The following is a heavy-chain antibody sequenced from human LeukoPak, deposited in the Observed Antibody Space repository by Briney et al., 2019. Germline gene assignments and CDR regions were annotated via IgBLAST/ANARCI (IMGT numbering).Heavy chain of an antibody. Sequence: ASVKVSCKASGYTFTSYDINWVRQATGQGLEWMGWMNPNSGNTGYAQKFQGRVTMTRNTSISTAYMELSSLRSEDTAVYYCARVKIRDLCMDVWGQGTTVTVSS. CDR1: GYTFTSYD. D-gene: IGHD2-21*01. CDR3: ARVKIRDLCMDV. J-gene: IGHJ6*02. V-gene: IGHV1-8*01. CDR2: MNPNSGNT.